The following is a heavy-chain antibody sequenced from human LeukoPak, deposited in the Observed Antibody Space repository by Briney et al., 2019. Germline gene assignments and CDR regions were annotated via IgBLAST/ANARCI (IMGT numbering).Heavy chain of an antibody. CDR1: GYTFTNYY. V-gene: IGHV1-46*01. CDR2: NHQTGGST. J-gene: IGHJ5*02. CDR3: VISLRRGNWFDP. Sequence: GASVTESCLGTGYTFTNYYMDWVRQPPGQELEGMGINHQTGGSTRYVQRFQGRVTMHRDTSPRKVYMELSSLRSEDTSWYYGVISLRRGNWFDPWGQGTLVTVSS.